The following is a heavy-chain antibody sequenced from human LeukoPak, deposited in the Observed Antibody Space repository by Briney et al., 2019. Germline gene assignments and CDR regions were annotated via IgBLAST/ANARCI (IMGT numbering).Heavy chain of an antibody. D-gene: IGHD6-13*01. J-gene: IGHJ4*02. V-gene: IGHV1-2*02. CDR2: INPNSGGT. Sequence: ASVKVSCKASGYTFTGYYMHWVRQAPGQGLEWMGWINPNSGGTNYAQKFQGRVTLTGDTSITTAYMELSRLRSDDTAVYYCARYSSSWANDYWGQGTLVTVSS. CDR3: ARYSSSWANDY. CDR1: GYTFTGYY.